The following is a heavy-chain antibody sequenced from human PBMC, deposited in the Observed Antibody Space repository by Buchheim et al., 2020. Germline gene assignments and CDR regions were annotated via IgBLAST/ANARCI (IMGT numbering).Heavy chain of an antibody. J-gene: IGHJ6*02. CDR3: AKVYLLHSVDGMDV. CDR2: ISYDGSNK. Sequence: QVQLVESGGGVVQPGRSLRLSCAASGFTFSSYGMHWVRQAPGKGLEWVAVISYDGSNKYYADSVKGRFTISRDNSKNTLYLQMNSRRAEDAAVYYCAKVYLLHSVDGMDVWGQGTT. CDR1: GFTFSSYG. D-gene: IGHD2-15*01. V-gene: IGHV3-30*18.